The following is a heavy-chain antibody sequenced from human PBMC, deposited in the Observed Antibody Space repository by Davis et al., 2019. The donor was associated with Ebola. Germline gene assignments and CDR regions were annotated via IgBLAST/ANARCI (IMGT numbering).Heavy chain of an antibody. CDR1: GYSFTDYP. V-gene: IGHV1-18*04. Sequence: ASVKVSCKASGYSFTDYPMHWVRQAPGQGLEWMGWISAYNGNTNYAQKLQGRVTMTTDTSTSTAYMELRSLRSDDTAVYYCARGGYSYGTYWGQGTLVTVSS. J-gene: IGHJ4*02. D-gene: IGHD5-18*01. CDR3: ARGGYSYGTY. CDR2: ISAYNGNT.